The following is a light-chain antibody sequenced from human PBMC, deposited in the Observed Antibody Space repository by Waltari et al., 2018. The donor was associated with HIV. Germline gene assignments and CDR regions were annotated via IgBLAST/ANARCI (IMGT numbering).Light chain of an antibody. Sequence: SYELTQPSSVSVSPGQTARITCSGDVLAKKYARWFQQKPGQAPVLVIYKDSERPSGIPARFSGSSSGTTVTLTISGAQVEDEAHYYCYSAADNDLRVFGGGTKLTVL. J-gene: IGLJ3*02. V-gene: IGLV3-27*01. CDR2: KDS. CDR3: YSAADNDLRV. CDR1: VLAKKY.